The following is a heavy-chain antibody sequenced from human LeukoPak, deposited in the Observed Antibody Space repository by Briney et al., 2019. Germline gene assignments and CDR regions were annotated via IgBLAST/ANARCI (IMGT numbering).Heavy chain of an antibody. D-gene: IGHD3-9*01. J-gene: IGHJ4*02. CDR1: GGSISNYY. CDR3: ARANYDILTGYSSYYFDY. CDR2: IYYSGST. Sequence: SETLSLTCTVSGGSISNYYWSWIRQPPGKGLEWIGYIYYSGSTNYNPSLKSRFTISVDTSMHQFSLKLSSVTAADTAVYYCARANYDILTGYSSYYFDYWGQGTLVTVS. V-gene: IGHV4-59*01.